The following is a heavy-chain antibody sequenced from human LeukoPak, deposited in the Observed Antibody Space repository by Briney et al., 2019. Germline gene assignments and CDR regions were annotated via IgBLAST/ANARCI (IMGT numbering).Heavy chain of an antibody. CDR1: GFNFNNYA. V-gene: IGHV3-30*04. CDR2: MSLVGNNK. CDR3: ARSPNHNYFDP. J-gene: IGHJ5*02. Sequence: PGRSLRLSCVTSGFNFNNYAIHWVRQAPGKGLEWVAGMSLVGNNKYYADSVKGRFTISRDNSKNTLYLQMDSLSPDDTAVYPCARSPNHNYFDPWGQGTLVTVSS.